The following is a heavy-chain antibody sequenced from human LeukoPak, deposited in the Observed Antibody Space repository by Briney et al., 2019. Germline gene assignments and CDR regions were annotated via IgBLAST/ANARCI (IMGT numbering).Heavy chain of an antibody. V-gene: IGHV4-39*01. J-gene: IGHJ5*02. Sequence: SETLSLSCAASGCSISSNYFNWGRIRQPPGKGLEWIGIIYFSGSTYYNPSLKSRVTISVDTSKNQFSLKLSSVTAADAAIYYYARYRDSSGCTGTWGQGTLVTVSS. CDR3: ARYRDSSGCTGT. CDR1: GCSISSNYFN. D-gene: IGHD5-24*01. CDR2: IYFSGST.